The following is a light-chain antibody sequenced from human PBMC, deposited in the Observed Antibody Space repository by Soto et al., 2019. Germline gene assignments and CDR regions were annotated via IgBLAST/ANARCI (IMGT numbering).Light chain of an antibody. CDR1: NIGKKS. J-gene: IGLJ2*01. CDR3: QVWDGSSNRVV. V-gene: IGLV3-21*04. CDR2: DNT. Sequence: SYELTQPPSVSVAPGKTARITCGGDNIGKKSVHWYQQKPGQAPVLVIYDNTDRPSGIPDQFSGSNSGSAATLTISRAEAGDEADYFCQVWDGSSNRVVFGGGTKRTVL.